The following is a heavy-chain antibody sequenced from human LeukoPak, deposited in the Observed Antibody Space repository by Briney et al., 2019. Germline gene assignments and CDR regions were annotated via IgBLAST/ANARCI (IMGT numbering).Heavy chain of an antibody. Sequence: PSETLSLTCAVYGGSFSGYYWSWIRQPPGKGLEWIGEINHSGSTNYNPSLKSRVTISVDTSKNQFSLKLSSVTAADTAVYYCASGRGNKYSSSWYFDYWGQGTLVTVSS. CDR1: GGSFSGYY. D-gene: IGHD6-13*01. J-gene: IGHJ4*02. V-gene: IGHV4-34*01. CDR3: ASGRGNKYSSSWYFDY. CDR2: INHSGST.